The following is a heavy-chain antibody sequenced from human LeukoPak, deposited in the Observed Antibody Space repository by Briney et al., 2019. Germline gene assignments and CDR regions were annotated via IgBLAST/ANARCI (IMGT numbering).Heavy chain of an antibody. J-gene: IGHJ4*02. D-gene: IGHD2/OR15-2a*01. Sequence: GGSLILSCAASGFTFSSYWMSWVRQAPGKGLEWVANIKQDGSEKYYVDSVKGRFTISRDNAKNSLYLQMNSLRAEDTAVYYCARDLWAKAPGVFDYWGQGTLVTVSS. CDR1: GFTFSSYW. CDR2: IKQDGSEK. V-gene: IGHV3-7*04. CDR3: ARDLWAKAPGVFDY.